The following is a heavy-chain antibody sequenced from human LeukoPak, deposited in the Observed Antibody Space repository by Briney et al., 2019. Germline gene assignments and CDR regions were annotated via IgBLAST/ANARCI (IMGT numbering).Heavy chain of an antibody. CDR3: ARDHYDSSGYYHDY. CDR1: GFTVSSNY. Sequence: GGSLRLSCAASGFTVSSNYMSWVRQAPGKGLEWVSVIYRGGSTYYADSVKGRFTISRDNSKNTLYLQMDSLRAEDTAVYYCARDHYDSSGYYHDYWGQGTLVTVSS. J-gene: IGHJ4*02. D-gene: IGHD3-22*01. V-gene: IGHV3-53*01. CDR2: IYRGGST.